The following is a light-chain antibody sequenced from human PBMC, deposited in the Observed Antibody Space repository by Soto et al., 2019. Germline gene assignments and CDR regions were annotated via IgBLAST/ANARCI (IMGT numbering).Light chain of an antibody. J-gene: IGLJ1*01. CDR3: CSYAGSYTFV. Sequence: QSVLTQPRSVSGSPGQSVTISCTGTASDVGGYSYVSWYQQHPGKVPKLIIYDVSKWPSGVPDRFSGSKSGNTASLTISGLQAEDEGDYYCCSYAGSYTFVFVTGTKLTVL. CDR2: DVS. V-gene: IGLV2-11*01. CDR1: ASDVGGYSY.